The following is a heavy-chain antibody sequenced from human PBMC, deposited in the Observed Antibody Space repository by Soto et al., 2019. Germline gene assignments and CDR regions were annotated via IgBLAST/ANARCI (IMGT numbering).Heavy chain of an antibody. V-gene: IGHV1-3*01. CDR2: INAGNGNT. CDR1: GYTFTSYA. CDR3: ARGYNWNYFGY. J-gene: IGHJ4*02. Sequence: QVQLVQSGAEVKKPGASVKVSCKASGYTFTSYAMHWVRQAPGQRLEWMGWINAGNGNTKYSQKFQGRVTITRDSSASTAYMELSSLRSEDTAVYYCARGYNWNYFGYWGQGTLVTVSS. D-gene: IGHD1-20*01.